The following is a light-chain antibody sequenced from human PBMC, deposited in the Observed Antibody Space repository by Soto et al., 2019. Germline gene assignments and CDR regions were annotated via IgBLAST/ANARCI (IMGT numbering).Light chain of an antibody. J-gene: IGKJ1*01. CDR2: ATS. CDR1: ETVNSNY. Sequence: DILLTQSPGTLSLSPGEIATLSCRASETVNSNYLAWYQQKRGQAPRLLIYATSSRATDIPDRFIGYGSGTDFTLSIDGLEPEDFAVYYCQQYGSSGTFGQGTKVDIK. V-gene: IGKV3-20*01. CDR3: QQYGSSGT.